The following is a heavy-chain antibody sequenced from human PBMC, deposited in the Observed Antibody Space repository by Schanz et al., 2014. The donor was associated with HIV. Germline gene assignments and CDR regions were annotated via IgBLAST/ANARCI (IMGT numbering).Heavy chain of an antibody. CDR3: AKDRSSSTYKYNGLAV. CDR2: MNNDVSSR. Sequence: EVQLVESGGGLVKPGGSLRLSCAASGFSFSDYWMHWVRQVPGKGLLWVSRMNNDVSSRLYADSVKGRFTISRDNAKNTLYLQMNSLRPEDTAVYYCAKDRSSSTYKYNGLAVWGQGTTVTVSS. J-gene: IGHJ6*02. CDR1: GFSFSDYW. D-gene: IGHD6-6*01. V-gene: IGHV3-74*01.